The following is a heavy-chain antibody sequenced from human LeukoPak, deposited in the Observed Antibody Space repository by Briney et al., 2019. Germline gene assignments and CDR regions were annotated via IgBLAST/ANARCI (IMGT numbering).Heavy chain of an antibody. CDR3: ARGWTSSVTTYPFDY. CDR2: ISSSSSYI. D-gene: IGHD4-17*01. J-gene: IGHJ4*02. V-gene: IGHV3-21*01. CDR1: GFTFSSYS. Sequence: AGGSLRLSFAASGFTFSSYSMNWVRQAPGKGLEWVSCISSSSSYINYGDSVKGRFTISRDNAKNSLYLQMNSLRAEDTAVYYCARGWTSSVTTYPFDYWGQGTLVTLSS.